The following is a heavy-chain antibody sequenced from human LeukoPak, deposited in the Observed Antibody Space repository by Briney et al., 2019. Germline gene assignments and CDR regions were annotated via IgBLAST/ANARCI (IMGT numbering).Heavy chain of an antibody. V-gene: IGHV4-34*01. J-gene: IGHJ4*02. Sequence: PSETLSLTCAVYGGSFSGYYWSWIRQPPGKGLEWIEEINHSGSTNYNPSLKSRVTISVDTSKNQFSLKLSSVTAADTAVYYCARGDKWELPIYYFDYWGQGTLVTVSS. D-gene: IGHD1-26*01. CDR2: INHSGST. CDR1: GGSFSGYY. CDR3: ARGDKWELPIYYFDY.